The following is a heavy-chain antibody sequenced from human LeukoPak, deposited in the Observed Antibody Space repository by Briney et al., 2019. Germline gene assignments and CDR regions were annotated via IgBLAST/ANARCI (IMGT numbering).Heavy chain of an antibody. CDR1: GYTFTSYG. CDR2: ISAYNGNT. V-gene: IGHV1-18*01. D-gene: IGHD3-22*01. Sequence: ASVKVSCKASGYTFTSYGISWVRQAPGQGLEWMGWISAYNGNTNYAQKLQGRVTMTTDTSTSTAYMELRSLRSDDTAVYYCARLPYYYDSSGYRHWGQGTLVTVSS. J-gene: IGHJ4*02. CDR3: ARLPYYYDSSGYRH.